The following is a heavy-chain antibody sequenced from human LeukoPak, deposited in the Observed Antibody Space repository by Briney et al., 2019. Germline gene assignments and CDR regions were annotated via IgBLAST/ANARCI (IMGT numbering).Heavy chain of an antibody. V-gene: IGHV3-33*01. CDR2: MWYDGSKK. J-gene: IGHJ4*02. Sequence: GGSLRLSCAASGFTFINYGMHWVRQAPGKGLEWVAVMWYDGSKKYYADSVKGRFTISRDNSKNTVYLQINSLRAEDTAVYYCARVSPEIVVVTGTGAPDYWGQGTLVTVSS. D-gene: IGHD2-21*02. CDR3: ARVSPEIVVVTGTGAPDY. CDR1: GFTFINYG.